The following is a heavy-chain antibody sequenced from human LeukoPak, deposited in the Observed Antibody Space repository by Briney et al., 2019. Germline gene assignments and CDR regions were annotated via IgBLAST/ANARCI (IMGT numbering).Heavy chain of an antibody. CDR2: FHFSGSI. J-gene: IGHJ4*02. CDR3: AKSGGNSPFDS. V-gene: IGHV4-4*07. Sequence: SETLSLTCTVSGASISSYYWTWIRQPAGKGLEWIGRFHFSGSINYNPSLKSRVTLSADTSKNQFSLKLRSVTAADTAMYYCAKSGGNSPFDSWGQGTLVTVSS. CDR1: GASISSYY. D-gene: IGHD4-23*01.